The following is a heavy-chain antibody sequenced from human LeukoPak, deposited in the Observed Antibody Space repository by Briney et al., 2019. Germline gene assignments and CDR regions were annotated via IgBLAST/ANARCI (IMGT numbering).Heavy chain of an antibody. Sequence: SGTLSLTCAVSGGSISSNNWGSWVRQPPGKGLEWIGEIYHHGATNYNPSLKSRVTLSVDKSKNQFSLELRSVTAADTAVYYCARGPSVAAHLDYWGQGTLVTVSS. CDR3: ARGPSVAAHLDY. CDR2: IYHHGAT. D-gene: IGHD5-12*01. J-gene: IGHJ4*02. V-gene: IGHV4-4*02. CDR1: GGSISSNNW.